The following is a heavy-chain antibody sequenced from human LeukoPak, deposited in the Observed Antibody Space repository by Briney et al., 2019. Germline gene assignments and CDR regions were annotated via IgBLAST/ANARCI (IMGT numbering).Heavy chain of an antibody. Sequence: PGGSLRLPCAASGFTFSSYSINWVRQAPGKGLEWVSSISSSATYTYYADSVEGRFTISRGNAKNSLYLQMNSLRADNTAVYYCARDSGSYRIFDYWGQGTLVTVSS. J-gene: IGHJ4*02. CDR2: ISSSATYT. V-gene: IGHV3-21*01. D-gene: IGHD3-10*01. CDR1: GFTFSSYS. CDR3: ARDSGSYRIFDY.